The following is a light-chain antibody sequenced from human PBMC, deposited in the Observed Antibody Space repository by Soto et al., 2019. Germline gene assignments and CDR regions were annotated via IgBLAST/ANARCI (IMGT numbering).Light chain of an antibody. CDR1: QSVSSN. Sequence: EIVMTQSPATLSVSPGERATLSCRASQSVSSNLAWYQQKPGQAPRLLIYGASTRATGIPARFSGSGAGTDFTLTISSLQSELFAVDYCQRYNNWPLTFGGGTKVDIK. J-gene: IGKJ4*01. V-gene: IGKV3D-15*01. CDR2: GAS. CDR3: QRYNNWPLT.